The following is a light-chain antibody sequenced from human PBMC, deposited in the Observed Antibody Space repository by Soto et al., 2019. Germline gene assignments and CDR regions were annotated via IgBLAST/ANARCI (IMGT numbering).Light chain of an antibody. CDR2: DAS. CDR1: QSVSSY. CDR3: QQRSNWRVT. J-gene: IGKJ4*01. V-gene: IGKV3-11*01. Sequence: EIVLTQSPATLSLSPGERATLSCRASQSVSSYLAWYQQKPGQAPRLLIYDASNMATGIPARFSGSGSGTDFTLTISSLEPEDVAVYYCQQRSNWRVTFGGGTKVEIK.